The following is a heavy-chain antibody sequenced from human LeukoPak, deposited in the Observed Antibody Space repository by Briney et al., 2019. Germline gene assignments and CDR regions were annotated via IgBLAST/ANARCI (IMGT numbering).Heavy chain of an antibody. Sequence: RASVKVSCKASGYTFTSYYVHWVRQAPGQGLDWMGIINPSGGTTHYTKKFQGRITVTRDTSTSTVYMELSSLRSEDTAVYYCARAFRGSGSYYYFDYWGQGTLVTVSS. CDR1: GYTFTSYY. CDR2: INPSGGTT. CDR3: ARAFRGSGSYYYFDY. V-gene: IGHV1-46*01. D-gene: IGHD3-10*01. J-gene: IGHJ4*02.